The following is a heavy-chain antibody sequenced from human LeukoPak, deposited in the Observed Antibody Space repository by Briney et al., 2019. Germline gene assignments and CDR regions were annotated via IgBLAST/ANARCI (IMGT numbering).Heavy chain of an antibody. J-gene: IGHJ4*02. V-gene: IGHV3-30*02. Sequence: GGSLRLSCAASGFTFSSYGMYWVRQAPGKGLEWVAYIRYDGNKKYLRDSVQGRFTISRDNSKNTVFLQMNILRPDDKAVYFCARDPYRRADSSWYSRLESWGQGTLVTVFS. CDR1: GFTFSSYG. CDR3: ARDPYRRADSSWYSRLES. D-gene: IGHD6-13*01. CDR2: IRYDGNKK.